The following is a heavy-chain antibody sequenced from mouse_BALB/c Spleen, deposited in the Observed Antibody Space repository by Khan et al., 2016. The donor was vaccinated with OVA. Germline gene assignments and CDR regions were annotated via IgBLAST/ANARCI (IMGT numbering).Heavy chain of an antibody. CDR3: ARFGNHWFFDV. Sequence: QVQLQQSGAGLMKPGASVKISCKATGYTFGSFWIEWVKQRPGHGLEWIGEILPGSGNTKYSEKFKGKATFTADTSSNTVYMQLSSLTSEDSAVYYCARFGNHWFFDVWGAGTTVTVSS. V-gene: IGHV1-9*01. J-gene: IGHJ1*01. D-gene: IGHD2-1*01. CDR2: ILPGSGNT. CDR1: GYTFGSFW.